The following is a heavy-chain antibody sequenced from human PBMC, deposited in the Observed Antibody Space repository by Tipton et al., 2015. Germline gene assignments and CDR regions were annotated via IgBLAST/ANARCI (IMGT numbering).Heavy chain of an antibody. J-gene: IGHJ6*02. CDR3: ARTRYCFGTTCHEDYFYGMDV. CDR1: DGSISAYY. D-gene: IGHD2-2*01. V-gene: IGHV4-59*01. Sequence: TLSLTCTVSDGSISAYYWSWIRQPPGKGLEWIGFIYYSGTSIYSPSLEGRVTMSVDTAKKQFPLKLASVTAADTAMYYCARTRYCFGTTCHEDYFYGMDVWGQGTMVTVSS. CDR2: IYYSGTS.